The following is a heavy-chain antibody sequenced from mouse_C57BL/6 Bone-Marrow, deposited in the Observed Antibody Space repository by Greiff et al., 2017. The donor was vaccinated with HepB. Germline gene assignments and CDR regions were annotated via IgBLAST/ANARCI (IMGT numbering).Heavy chain of an antibody. CDR1: GYAFSSSW. V-gene: IGHV1-82*01. D-gene: IGHD1-1*01. Sequence: QVQLKQSGPELVKPGASVKISCKASGYAFSSSWMNWVKQRPGKGLEWIGRIYPGDGDTNYNGKFKGKATLTADKSSSTAYMQLSSLTSEDSAVYFCARSGPYYYGSSVWGTGTTVTVSS. CDR2: IYPGDGDT. J-gene: IGHJ1*03. CDR3: ARSGPYYYGSSV.